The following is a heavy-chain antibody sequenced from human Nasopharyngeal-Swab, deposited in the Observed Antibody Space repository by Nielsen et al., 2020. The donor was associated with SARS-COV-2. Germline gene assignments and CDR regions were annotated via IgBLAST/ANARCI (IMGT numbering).Heavy chain of an antibody. J-gene: IGHJ6*03. D-gene: IGHD3-3*01. V-gene: IGHV3-7*01. CDR3: ARGASGYYDFWSGYYRYYYYYYMDV. Sequence: WIRQPPGKGLEWVANIKQDGSEKYYVDSVKGRFTISRDNAKNSLYLQMNSLRAENTAVYYCARGASGYYDFWSGYYRYYYYYYMDVWGKGTTGTVSS. CDR2: IKQDGSEK.